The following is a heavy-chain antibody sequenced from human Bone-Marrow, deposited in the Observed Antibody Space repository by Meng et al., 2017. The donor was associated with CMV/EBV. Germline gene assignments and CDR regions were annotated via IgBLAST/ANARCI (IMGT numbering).Heavy chain of an antibody. Sequence: GGSLRLSCAASGFTFSSYEMNWVRQALGKGLEWVSYISGSGSTIYYADSVKGRFTISRDNAKNSLYLQMNSLRAEDTAVYYCARDPSSTSCYRSGCYYGMDVWGQATTVTVSS. D-gene: IGHD2-2*02. J-gene: IGHJ6*02. V-gene: IGHV3-48*03. CDR2: ISGSGSTI. CDR1: GFTFSSYE. CDR3: ARDPSSTSCYRSGCYYGMDV.